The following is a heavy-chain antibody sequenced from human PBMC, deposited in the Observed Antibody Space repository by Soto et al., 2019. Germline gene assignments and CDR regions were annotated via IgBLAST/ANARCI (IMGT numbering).Heavy chain of an antibody. J-gene: IGHJ4*02. V-gene: IGHV4-61*01. Sequence: LXLTCTVSGGSVNSDNYYWSWVRQPPGKGLEWIGYIYYTGRTNYNPSLMSRVTISVDTYRNQFSLKLSSVTAAETAVFYCAREYSNSPEAFDYWGQGTLVTVSS. D-gene: IGHD6-6*01. CDR2: IYYTGRT. CDR3: AREYSNSPEAFDY. CDR1: GGSVNSDNYY.